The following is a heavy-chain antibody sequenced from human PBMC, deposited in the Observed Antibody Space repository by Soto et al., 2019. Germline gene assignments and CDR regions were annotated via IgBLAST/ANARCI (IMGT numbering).Heavy chain of an antibody. J-gene: IGHJ4*02. CDR1: GFTFSSYA. D-gene: IGHD1-26*01. Sequence: EVQLLESGGGLVQPGGSLRLSCAASGFTFSSYAMNWVRQAPGKGLEWVSVISGCGGSTYYADSVKGRFSISRDSSKNTLYLQMNSLRAEDTAVYYCAKRGSGSYFDYWGQGTLVTVSS. CDR3: AKRGSGSYFDY. CDR2: ISGCGGST. V-gene: IGHV3-23*01.